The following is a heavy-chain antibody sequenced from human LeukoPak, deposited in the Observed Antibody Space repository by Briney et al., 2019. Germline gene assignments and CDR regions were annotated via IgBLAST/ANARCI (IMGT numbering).Heavy chain of an antibody. CDR1: GGSISSSSYY. CDR3: ARQNTVTTFDY. J-gene: IGHJ4*02. D-gene: IGHD4-17*01. CDR2: IYYSGST. V-gene: IGHV4-39*01. Sequence: SETLSLTCTVSGGSISSSSYYWGWIRQPPGKGLEWIGSIYYSGSTYYNPSLKSRVTISVDTSKNQFSLKLSSVTAADTAVYYCARQNTVTTFDYWGQGTLVIVSS.